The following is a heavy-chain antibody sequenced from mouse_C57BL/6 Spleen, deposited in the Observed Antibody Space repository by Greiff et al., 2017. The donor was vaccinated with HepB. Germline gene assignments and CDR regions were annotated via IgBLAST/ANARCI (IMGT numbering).Heavy chain of an antibody. CDR2: ISSGGSYT. CDR1: GFTFSSYG. V-gene: IGHV5-6*01. Sequence: EVKLQESGGDLVKPGGSLKLSCAASGFTFSSYGMSWVRQTPDKRLEWVATISSGGSYTYYPDSVKGRFTISRDNAKNTLYLQMSSLKSEDTAMYYCARHGDYYGSSYGFAYWGQGTLVTVSA. J-gene: IGHJ3*01. D-gene: IGHD1-1*01. CDR3: ARHGDYYGSSYGFAY.